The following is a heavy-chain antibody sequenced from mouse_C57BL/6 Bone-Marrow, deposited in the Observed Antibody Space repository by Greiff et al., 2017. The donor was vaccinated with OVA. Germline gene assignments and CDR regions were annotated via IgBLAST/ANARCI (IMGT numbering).Heavy chain of an antibody. Sequence: QVQLQQPGAELVMPGASVKLSCKASGYTFTSYWMHWVKQRPGQGLEWIGEIDPSDSYTNYNQKFKGKSTLTVDKSSSTAYMQLSSLTSEDSAVYDFARSITTVVAFDYWGQGTTLTVSS. CDR2: IDPSDSYT. J-gene: IGHJ2*01. CDR3: ARSITTVVAFDY. V-gene: IGHV1-69*01. CDR1: GYTFTSYW. D-gene: IGHD1-1*01.